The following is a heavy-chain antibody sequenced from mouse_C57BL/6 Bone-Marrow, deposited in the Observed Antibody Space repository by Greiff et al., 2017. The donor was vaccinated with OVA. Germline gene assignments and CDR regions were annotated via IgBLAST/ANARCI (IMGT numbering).Heavy chain of an antibody. V-gene: IGHV10-1*01. CDR1: GFSFNTYA. J-gene: IGHJ1*03. Sequence: EVQRVESGGGLVQPKGSLKLSCAASGFSFNTYAMNWVRQAPGKGLEWVARIRSKSNNYATYYADSVKDRFTISRDDSESMLYLQMNNLKTEDTAMYYCVSGGYDGYYVGYFDVWGTGTTVTVSS. CDR3: VSGGYDGYYVGYFDV. CDR2: IRSKSNNYAT. D-gene: IGHD2-3*01.